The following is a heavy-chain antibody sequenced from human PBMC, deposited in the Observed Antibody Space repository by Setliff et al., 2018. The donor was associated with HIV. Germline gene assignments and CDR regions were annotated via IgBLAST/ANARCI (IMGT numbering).Heavy chain of an antibody. J-gene: IGHJ4*02. CDR1: GGSVSSGSYH. D-gene: IGHD3-3*01. Sequence: SETLSLTCTVSGGSVSSGSYHWGWIRQPPGKGLEWIGSIYHSGSTYYNPSLKSRVAISVDTSKSQFSLRLTSVTAADTAVYYCARGANFWSGYDSWGQGTLVTVSS. CDR2: IYHSGST. V-gene: IGHV4-39*07. CDR3: ARGANFWSGYDS.